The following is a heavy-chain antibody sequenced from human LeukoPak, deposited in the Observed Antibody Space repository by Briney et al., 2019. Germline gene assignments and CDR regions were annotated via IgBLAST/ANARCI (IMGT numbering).Heavy chain of an antibody. J-gene: IGHJ4*02. CDR2: IYSGGST. V-gene: IGHV3-66*01. CDR1: GFTFSSYS. Sequence: GGSLRLSCAASGFTFSSYSMNWVRQAPGKGLEWVSVIYSGGSTYYADSVKGRFTISRDNSKNTLYLQMNSLRAEDTAVYYCARDHINYYGSGSYYKSPTYYFDYWGQGTLVTVSS. D-gene: IGHD3-10*01. CDR3: ARDHINYYGSGSYYKSPTYYFDY.